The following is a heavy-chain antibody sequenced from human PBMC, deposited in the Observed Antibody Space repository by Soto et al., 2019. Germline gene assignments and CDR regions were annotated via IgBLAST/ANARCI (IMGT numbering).Heavy chain of an antibody. D-gene: IGHD6-13*01. V-gene: IGHV1-18*01. CDR3: AILFVGIPAAVGGMDV. Sequence: ASVKVSCKASGYTFTSYGISWVRQAPGQGLEWMGWISAYNGNTNYAQKLQGRVTMTTDTSTSTAYMELRSLRSDDTAVYYCAILFVGIPAAVGGMDVWGQGTTVTGSS. CDR2: ISAYNGNT. J-gene: IGHJ6*02. CDR1: GYTFTSYG.